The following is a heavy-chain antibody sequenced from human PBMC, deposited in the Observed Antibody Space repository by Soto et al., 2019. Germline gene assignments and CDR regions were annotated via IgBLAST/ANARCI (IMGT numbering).Heavy chain of an antibody. V-gene: IGHV3-23*01. CDR1: GFTFNSCL. D-gene: IGHD2-21*01. CDR3: AKDAVYNDGLWLMDH. CDR2: ISGSGRYT. Sequence: GGSLRLSCAASGFTFNSCLMSWVRQAPGKGLEWVSLISGSGRYTDYADSVKGRFTISRDNSKNTLYLQMTDLRADDTAVCYCAKDAVYNDGLWLMDHWGQGTQVTVSS. J-gene: IGHJ4*02.